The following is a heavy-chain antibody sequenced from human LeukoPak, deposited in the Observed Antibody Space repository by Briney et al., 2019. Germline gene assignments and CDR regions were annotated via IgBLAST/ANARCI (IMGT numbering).Heavy chain of an antibody. J-gene: IGHJ4*02. V-gene: IGHV4-34*01. CDR2: INHSGST. D-gene: IGHD3-10*01. Sequence: SETLSLTCAVYGGSFSGYYWSWIRQPPGKGLEWIGEINHSGSTNYNPSLKSRVTISVDTSKNQFSLKLSSVTAADTAVYYCARLNYGSGSYYKIDYWGQGTLVTVSS. CDR3: ARLNYGSGSYYKIDY. CDR1: GGSFSGYY.